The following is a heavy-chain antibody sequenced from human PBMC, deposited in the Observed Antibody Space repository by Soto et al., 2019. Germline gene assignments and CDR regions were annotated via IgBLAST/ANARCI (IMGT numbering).Heavy chain of an antibody. CDR3: ARGGYYDSSGYYPLDY. Sequence: GGSLRLSCAASGFTFSSYSMNWVRQAPGKGLEWVSYISSSSSTIYYADSVKGRFTISRDNAKNSLYLQMNSLRAEDTAVYYCARGGYYDSSGYYPLDYWGQGTLVTVSS. CDR1: GFTFSSYS. D-gene: IGHD3-22*01. V-gene: IGHV3-48*01. CDR2: ISSSSSTI. J-gene: IGHJ4*02.